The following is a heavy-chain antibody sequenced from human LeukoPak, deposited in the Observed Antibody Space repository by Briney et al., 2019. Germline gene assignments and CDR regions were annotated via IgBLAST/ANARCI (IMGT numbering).Heavy chain of an antibody. Sequence: TPSETLSLTCAVYGGSFSGYYWSWIRQPPGKGLEWIGEINHSGSTNYNPSLKSRVTISVDTSKNQFSLKLSSVTAADTAVYYCARLRAVLLWFGELSYFDYWGQGTLVTVSS. J-gene: IGHJ4*02. CDR3: ARLRAVLLWFGELSYFDY. D-gene: IGHD3-10*01. CDR2: INHSGST. V-gene: IGHV4-34*01. CDR1: GGSFSGYY.